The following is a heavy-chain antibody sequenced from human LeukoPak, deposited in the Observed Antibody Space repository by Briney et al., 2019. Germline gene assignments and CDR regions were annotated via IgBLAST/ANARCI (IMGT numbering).Heavy chain of an antibody. CDR3: AKTATFDY. Sequence: PGGSLRLSCAASGFTVSSNYMSWVRQAPGRGLEWVSVLYSGGSTYYADSVKGRFTISRDNSKNTLYLQMNSLRAEDTAVYYCAKTATFDYWGQGTLVTVSS. D-gene: IGHD5-18*01. J-gene: IGHJ4*02. V-gene: IGHV3-66*01. CDR1: GFTVSSNY. CDR2: LYSGGST.